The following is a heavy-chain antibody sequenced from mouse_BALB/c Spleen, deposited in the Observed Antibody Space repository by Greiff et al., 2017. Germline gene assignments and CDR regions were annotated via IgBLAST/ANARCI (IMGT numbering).Heavy chain of an antibody. D-gene: IGHD2-14*01. Sequence: EVQLKQSGAELVKPGASVKLSCTASGFNIKDTYMHWVKQRPEQGLEWIGRIDPANGNTKYDPKFQGKATITADTSSNTAYLQLSSLTSEDTAVYYCAKVRRNYAMDYWGQGTSVTVSS. CDR3: AKVRRNYAMDY. CDR2: IDPANGNT. CDR1: GFNIKDTY. V-gene: IGHV14-3*02. J-gene: IGHJ4*01.